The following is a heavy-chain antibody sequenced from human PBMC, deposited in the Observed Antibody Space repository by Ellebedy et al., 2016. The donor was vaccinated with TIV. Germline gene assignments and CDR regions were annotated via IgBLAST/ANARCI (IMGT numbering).Heavy chain of an antibody. CDR1: SGSVRSYY. D-gene: IGHD2-2*01. J-gene: IGHJ4*02. CDR2: VYSSGST. CDR3: ARSCSPSCWECLEY. V-gene: IGHV4-4*07. Sequence: SETLSLTXTVSSGSVRSYYWSWIRQPAGKGLEWIGRVYSSGSTNYNPSLQSRVAISLDSSKTQFSLELNSVTAADTAVYFCARSCSPSCWECLEYWGQGVLVTVSS.